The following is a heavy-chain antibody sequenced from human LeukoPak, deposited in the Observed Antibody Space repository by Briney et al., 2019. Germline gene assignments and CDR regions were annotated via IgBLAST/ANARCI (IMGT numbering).Heavy chain of an antibody. Sequence: SETLSLTCTVSGGSISSYYWSWIRQPPGKGLEWIGYIYYSGSTNYNPSLKSRVTISVDTSKNQFSLKLSSVTAADTAVYYCAMTGYSSSWYRVYYGMDVWGQGTTVTVSS. CDR2: IYYSGST. CDR1: GGSISSYY. J-gene: IGHJ6*02. CDR3: AMTGYSSSWYRVYYGMDV. D-gene: IGHD6-13*01. V-gene: IGHV4-59*08.